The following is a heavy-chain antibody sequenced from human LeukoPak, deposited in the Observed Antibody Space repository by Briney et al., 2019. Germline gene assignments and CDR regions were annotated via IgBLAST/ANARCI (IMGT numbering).Heavy chain of an antibody. D-gene: IGHD6-25*01. V-gene: IGHV3-30*01. CDR3: AREESGLLEAFDI. Sequence: GGSLRLSCAASGFAFNSYDMNWVRQTPGKGLEWVALIRYGGTNKDYAASVKGRFTISRDKSKNTLYLQMDNLRAEDTAIYYCAREESGLLEAFDIWGQGTMVTVSS. J-gene: IGHJ3*02. CDR2: IRYGGTNK. CDR1: GFAFNSYD.